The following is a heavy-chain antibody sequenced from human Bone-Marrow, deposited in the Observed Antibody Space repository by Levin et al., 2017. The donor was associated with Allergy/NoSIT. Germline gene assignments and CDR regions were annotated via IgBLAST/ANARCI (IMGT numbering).Heavy chain of an antibody. D-gene: IGHD2-15*01. CDR1: GFTFDDYT. CDR3: ARGLGSYYYYGMDV. Sequence: GALRLSCAGSGFTFDDYTMHWVRQAPGKGLEWVAFISWDGANTHYADSVKGRFTISRDNSKNSLYLEMNSLRSEDTAFFYCARGLGSYYYYGMDVWGRGTTVTVSS. V-gene: IGHV3-43*01. CDR2: ISWDGANT. J-gene: IGHJ6*02.